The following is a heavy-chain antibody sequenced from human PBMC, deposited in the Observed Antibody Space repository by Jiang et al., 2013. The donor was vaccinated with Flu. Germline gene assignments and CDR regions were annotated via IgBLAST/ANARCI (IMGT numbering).Heavy chain of an antibody. CDR3: AKDWDDSSGYFLDY. Sequence: CAASGFTFSSYGMHWVRQAPGKGLEWVAVMSYDGRNKSYADSVKGRFTIPRDNSKNTLYLQMNSLRAEDTAVYYCAKDWDDSSGYFLDYWGQGTLVTVSS. CDR2: MSYDGRNK. D-gene: IGHD3-22*01. CDR1: GFTFSSYG. V-gene: IGHV3-30*18. J-gene: IGHJ4*02.